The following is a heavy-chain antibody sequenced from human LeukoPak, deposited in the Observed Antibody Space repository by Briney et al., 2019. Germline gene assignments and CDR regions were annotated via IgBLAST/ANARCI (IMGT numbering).Heavy chain of an antibody. CDR1: GDSVSSNSAA. CDR3: ARDLSAGTTHYFDY. J-gene: IGHJ4*02. D-gene: IGHD6-19*01. Sequence: SQTLSLTCAISGDSVSSNSAAWIWIRPSPSSGREWLRRTNYRSKCYNDYEVSVKTRTTINPATSKNLFLMQLKSVNTEDTSFYYCARDLSAGTTHYFDYWGQGTLVTVSS. V-gene: IGHV6-1*01. CDR2: TNYRSKCYN.